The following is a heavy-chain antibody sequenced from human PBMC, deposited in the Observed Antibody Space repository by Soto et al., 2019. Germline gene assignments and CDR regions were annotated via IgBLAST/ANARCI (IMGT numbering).Heavy chain of an antibody. J-gene: IGHJ4*02. V-gene: IGHV1-58*02. CDR1: GFTFTSSA. Sequence: QMQLVQSGPEVKKPGTSVKVSCKASGFTFTSSAMQWVRQARGQRLEWIGWIVVGSGNTNYAQKFQERVTITRDMSXXTXYXXLSSLRSEDTAVYYCAAQGPPNYYGSGSYYNAFDYWGQGTLVTVSS. CDR2: IVVGSGNT. D-gene: IGHD3-10*01. CDR3: AAQGPPNYYGSGSYYNAFDY.